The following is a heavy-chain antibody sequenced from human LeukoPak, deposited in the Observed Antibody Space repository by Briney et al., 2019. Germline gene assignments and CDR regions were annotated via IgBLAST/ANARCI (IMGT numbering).Heavy chain of an antibody. J-gene: IGHJ4*02. D-gene: IGHD7-27*01. Sequence: SETLSLTCTVSGGSISSGDYYWSWIRQPPGKGLEWIGYIYYSGSTYYNPSLKSRVTISVDTSKNQFSLKLSSVTAADTAVYYCARVTVNWGSIDYFDYWGQGTLVTVSS. CDR1: GGSISSGDYY. CDR2: IYYSGST. CDR3: ARVTVNWGSIDYFDY. V-gene: IGHV4-30-4*02.